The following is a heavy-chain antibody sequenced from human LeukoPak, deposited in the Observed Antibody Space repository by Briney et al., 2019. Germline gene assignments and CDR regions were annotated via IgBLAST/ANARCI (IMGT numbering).Heavy chain of an antibody. Sequence: ASVKVSCKASGYTFTSYYMYWVRQAPGQGLEWMGIINPNRGSTSYAQKFQVRDTMTRDMSTITVYMELSSLRSEDTAVYYCATGGHVRVYDSSAYYGHYWGQGTLVTVSS. CDR2: INPNRGST. V-gene: IGHV1-46*01. CDR3: ATGGHVRVYDSSAYYGHY. D-gene: IGHD3-22*01. CDR1: GYTFTSYY. J-gene: IGHJ4*02.